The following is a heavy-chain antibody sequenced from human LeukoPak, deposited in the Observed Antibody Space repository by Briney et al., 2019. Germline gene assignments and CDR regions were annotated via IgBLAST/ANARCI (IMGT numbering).Heavy chain of an antibody. CDR1: GYTFTTYD. CDR2: MNPNSGNT. CDR3: ARGAGEYCSSTSCYKEWDAFDI. V-gene: IGHV1-8*01. J-gene: IGHJ3*02. D-gene: IGHD2-2*02. Sequence: ASVKVSCKASGYTFTTYDINWVRQATGQGLEWMGWMNPNSGNTGYAQKFQGRVTITRNTSISTAYMELSSLRSEDTAVYYCARGAGEYCSSTSCYKEWDAFDIWGQGTMVTVSS.